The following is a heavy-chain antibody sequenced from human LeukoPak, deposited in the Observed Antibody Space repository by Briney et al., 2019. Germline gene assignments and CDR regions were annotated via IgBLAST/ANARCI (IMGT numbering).Heavy chain of an antibody. CDR3: NVQLTRFTGYSDY. J-gene: IGHJ4*02. D-gene: IGHD1-1*01. Sequence: GGSLRLSCAASGLTFSNAWMSWVRQAPGKGLQWVGRIKSKTDGGTADYATPVRGRFIISRDDSKNIMYLQMDSLETDDTAVYYCNVQLTRFTGYSDYWGQGSLVTVSS. CDR1: GLTFSNAW. CDR2: IKSKTDGGTA. V-gene: IGHV3-15*01.